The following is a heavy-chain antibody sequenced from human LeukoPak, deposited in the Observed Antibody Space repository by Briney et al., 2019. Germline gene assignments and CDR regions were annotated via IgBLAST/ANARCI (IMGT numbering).Heavy chain of an antibody. Sequence: GGSLRLSCAASGFTFSSYWMSWVRQAPGKGLEWVSYISGSSSTIYYADSVKGRFTISRDNAKNSLYLQMDSLRAEDTAVYYCASTEDWNYGRYFDYWGQGTLVTVSS. CDR3: ASTEDWNYGRYFDY. CDR1: GFTFSSYW. CDR2: ISGSSSTI. D-gene: IGHD1-7*01. V-gene: IGHV3-48*01. J-gene: IGHJ4*02.